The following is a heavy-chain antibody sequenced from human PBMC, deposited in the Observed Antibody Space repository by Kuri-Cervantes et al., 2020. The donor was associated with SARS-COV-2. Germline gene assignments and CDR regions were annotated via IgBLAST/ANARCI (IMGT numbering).Heavy chain of an antibody. V-gene: IGHV1-69*13. CDR3: ARDISMVELGIAARLGYYYYGMDV. CDR2: IIPIFGIA. D-gene: IGHD6-6*01. CDR1: GGTFSSYA. Sequence: SVKVSCKASGGTFSSYAISWVRQAPGQGLEWMGGIIPIFGIANYAQKFQGRVTITADESTSTAYMELSSLRSEDTAMYYCARDISMVELGIAARLGYYYYGMDVWGQGTTVTVSS. J-gene: IGHJ6*02.